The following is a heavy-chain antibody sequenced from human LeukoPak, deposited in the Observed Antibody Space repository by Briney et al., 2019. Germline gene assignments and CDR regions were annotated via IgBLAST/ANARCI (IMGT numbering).Heavy chain of an antibody. CDR2: ISTAGTYT. CDR3: ARAKQWLVTDP. CDR1: GFTFGEYY. J-gene: IGHJ5*02. D-gene: IGHD6-19*01. Sequence: GGSLRLSCAASGFTFGEYYMNWIRQAAGKGLEWVSCISTAGTYTNYADSVKGRFTISRDNAKNSLYLQMNSLRAEDTAVYYCARAKQWLVTDPWGQGTLVTVSS. V-gene: IGHV3-11*06.